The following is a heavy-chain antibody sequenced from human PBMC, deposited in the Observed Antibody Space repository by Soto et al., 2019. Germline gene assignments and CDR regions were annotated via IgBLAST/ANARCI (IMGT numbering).Heavy chain of an antibody. D-gene: IGHD6-19*01. J-gene: IGHJ6*02. CDR2: IIPIFGTA. V-gene: IGHV1-69*13. Sequence: SVKVSCKASGGTFSSYAISWVRQAPGQGLEWMGGIIPIFGTANYAQKFQGRVTITADESTSTAYMELSSLRSEDTAVYYCARQKSSGRRSYYYYGMDVWGQGTTVTVS. CDR3: ARQKSSGRRSYYYYGMDV. CDR1: GGTFSSYA.